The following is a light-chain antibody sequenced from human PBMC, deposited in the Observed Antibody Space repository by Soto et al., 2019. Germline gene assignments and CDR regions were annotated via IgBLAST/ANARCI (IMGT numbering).Light chain of an antibody. CDR3: SSYTSSSLYV. Sequence: SVLPQPASVSVSPGQSITISCTGTSSDVGGYNYVSWYRQHPGNAPKLMMYDVTNRPSGVSNRFSGSKSGNTASLTISGLQAEDEADYYCSSYTSSSLYVFGNGTKVTVL. CDR2: DVT. V-gene: IGLV2-14*01. CDR1: SSDVGGYNY. J-gene: IGLJ1*01.